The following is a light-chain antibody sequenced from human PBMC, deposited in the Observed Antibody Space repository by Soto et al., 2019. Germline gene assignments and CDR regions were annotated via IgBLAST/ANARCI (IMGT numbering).Light chain of an antibody. V-gene: IGLV2-14*01. J-gene: IGLJ3*02. CDR2: GLT. Sequence: QSALTQPASVSGSPGQSITISCTGTSSDIGAYNYVSWYQQHPGKAPKLLIYGLTNRPSGVSNRFSGSKSGNTASLTISGLQAEDDADYYCSSYTTSLTLVFGGGTRSPS. CDR1: SSDIGAYNY. CDR3: SSYTTSLTLV.